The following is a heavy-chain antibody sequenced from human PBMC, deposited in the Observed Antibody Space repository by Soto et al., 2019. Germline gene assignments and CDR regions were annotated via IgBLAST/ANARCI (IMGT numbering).Heavy chain of an antibody. D-gene: IGHD2-15*01. CDR1: GYTFTSYG. Sequence: ASVKVSCKASGYTFTSYGISWARQAPGQGLEWMGWISAYNGNTNYAQKLQGRVTMTTDTSTSTAYMELRSLRSDDTAVYYCARAVRCSGGSCYSGWFDPWGQGTLVTVSS. CDR3: ARAVRCSGGSCYSGWFDP. V-gene: IGHV1-18*01. CDR2: ISAYNGNT. J-gene: IGHJ5*02.